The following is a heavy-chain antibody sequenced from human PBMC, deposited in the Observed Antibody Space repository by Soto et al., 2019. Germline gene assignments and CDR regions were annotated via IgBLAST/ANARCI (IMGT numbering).Heavy chain of an antibody. V-gene: IGHV1-8*01. Sequence: EASVKVSCKASGYTFTSYDINWVRQATGEGLEWMGWMNPNSGNTGYAQKFQGRVTMTRNTSISTAYMELSSLRSEDTAVYYCARAARYCSSTSCAYGLDYWGQGTLVTVSS. J-gene: IGHJ4*02. D-gene: IGHD2-2*01. CDR3: ARAARYCSSTSCAYGLDY. CDR2: MNPNSGNT. CDR1: GYTFTSYD.